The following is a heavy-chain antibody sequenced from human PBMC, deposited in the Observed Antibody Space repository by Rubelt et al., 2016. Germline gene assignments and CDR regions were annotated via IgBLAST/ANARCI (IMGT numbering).Heavy chain of an antibody. CDR2: IYYSGST. CDR1: GGSISSSSYY. J-gene: IGHJ4*02. V-gene: IGHV4-39*02. Sequence: QLQLQESGPGLVKPSETLSLTCTVSGGSISSSSYYWGWIRQPPGKGLEWIGSIYYSGSTYYNPSLKSRVTISVDTSKNQFSLKLSSVTAADTAVYYCARDVDIVATKIDYWGQGTLVTVSS. CDR3: ARDVDIVATKIDY. D-gene: IGHD5-12*01.